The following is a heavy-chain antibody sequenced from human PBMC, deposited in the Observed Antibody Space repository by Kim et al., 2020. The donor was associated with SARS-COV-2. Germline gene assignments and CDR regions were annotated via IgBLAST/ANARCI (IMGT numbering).Heavy chain of an antibody. J-gene: IGHJ5*02. CDR1: GFTFSSYA. V-gene: IGHV3-23*01. Sequence: GGSLRLSCAASGFTFSSYAMSWVRQAPGKGLEWVSAISGSGGSTYYADSVKGRFTISRDNSKNTLYLQMNSLRAEDTAVYYCAKDPATRYSRYNWFDPWGQGTLVTVSS. CDR3: AKDPATRYSRYNWFDP. CDR2: ISGSGGST. D-gene: IGHD6-13*01.